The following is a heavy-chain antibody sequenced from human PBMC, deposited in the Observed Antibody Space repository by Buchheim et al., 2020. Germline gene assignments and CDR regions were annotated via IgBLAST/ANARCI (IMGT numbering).Heavy chain of an antibody. J-gene: IGHJ4*02. CDR1: GGSSSGYY. V-gene: IGHV4-34*01. CDR3: VTGWSGHPNDY. D-gene: IGHD3-3*01. Sequence: QVQLQQWGAGLLKPSETLSLTCAVYGGSSSGYYWNWIRQPPGKGLEWIGEISHSGSTNYNPSLKSRVTISGDTSKNQFSLKLSSVTAADTAVYYCVTGWSGHPNDYWGQGTL. CDR2: ISHSGST.